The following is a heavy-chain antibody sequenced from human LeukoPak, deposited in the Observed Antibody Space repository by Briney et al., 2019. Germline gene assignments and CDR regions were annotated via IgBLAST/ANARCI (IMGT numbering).Heavy chain of an antibody. Sequence: SETLSLTCTVSGGSISSGGYYWSWIRQHPGKGLEWIGYIYYSGSTNYNPSLKSRVTISIDMSKNQFSLKLSSVTAADTAVYHCARHYNLAFDYWGQGTLVTVSS. V-gene: IGHV4-61*08. D-gene: IGHD3-10*01. J-gene: IGHJ4*02. CDR1: GGSISSGGYY. CDR2: IYYSGST. CDR3: ARHYNLAFDY.